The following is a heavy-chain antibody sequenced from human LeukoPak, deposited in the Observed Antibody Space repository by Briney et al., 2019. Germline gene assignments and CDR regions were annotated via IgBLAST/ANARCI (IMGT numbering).Heavy chain of an antibody. D-gene: IGHD3-3*01. CDR3: ARDERLLSFLK. V-gene: IGHV3-23*01. CDR2: ITGSGGST. CDR1: GFTFRNFG. J-gene: IGHJ4*02. Sequence: GGSLRPSCAPSGFTFRNFGLTWVRQAPGKGLEWVSGITGSGGSTYYADSVKGRFTISRDNSKNTLYPQMNSLRAEDTAIYYCARDERLLSFLKWGQGTLVTVSS.